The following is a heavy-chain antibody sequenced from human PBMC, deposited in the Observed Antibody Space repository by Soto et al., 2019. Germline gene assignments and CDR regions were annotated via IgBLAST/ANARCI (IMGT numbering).Heavy chain of an antibody. CDR3: ARVPPYYYYGMDV. CDR1: GGSFSGYY. CDR2: INHSGST. V-gene: IGHV4-34*01. J-gene: IGHJ6*02. Sequence: QVQLQQSGAGLLKPSETLSLTCAVYGGSFSGYYWSWIRQPPGKGLEWIGEINHSGSTNYNPSLKSRVTISVDTSKNQFSLKLSSVTAADTAVYYCARVPPYYYYGMDVWGQGTTVTVSS.